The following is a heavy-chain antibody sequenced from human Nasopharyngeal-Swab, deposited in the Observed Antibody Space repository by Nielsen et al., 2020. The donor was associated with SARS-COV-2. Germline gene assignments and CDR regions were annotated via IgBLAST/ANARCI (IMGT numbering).Heavy chain of an antibody. CDR3: VRSSSWYYFDY. Sequence: SETLSLTCSVSGGSFNGFYWNWIRQAPGKGLEWIGNIYYNGNTYQNPSLKSRLTISVDKSKNQFSLQLSSVTAADTAVYYCVRSSSWYYFDYWAQGTQVTVSS. V-gene: IGHV4-34*01. J-gene: IGHJ4*02. D-gene: IGHD6-13*01. CDR1: GGSFNGFY. CDR2: IYYNGNT.